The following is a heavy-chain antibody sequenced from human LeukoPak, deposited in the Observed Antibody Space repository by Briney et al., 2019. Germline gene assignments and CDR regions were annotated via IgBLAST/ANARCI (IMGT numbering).Heavy chain of an antibody. CDR1: AGSISSSSYY. V-gene: IGHV4-39*07. J-gene: IGHJ4*02. CDR2: IYYSGST. Sequence: PSETLSLTCTVSAGSISSSSYYWGWIRQPPGKGLEWIGSIYYSGSTYYNPSLKSRVTISVDTSKNQFSLKLSSVTAADTAVYYCARAPGVLRYFDWFPMYYFDYWGQGTLVTVSS. CDR3: ARAPGVLRYFDWFPMYYFDY. D-gene: IGHD3-9*01.